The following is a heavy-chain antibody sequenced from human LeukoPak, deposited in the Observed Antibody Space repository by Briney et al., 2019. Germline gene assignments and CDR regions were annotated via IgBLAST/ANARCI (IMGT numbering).Heavy chain of an antibody. Sequence: ASVKVSSKASRYTFTSYGISWVRQAPGQGLEWLGWISAYNGNTNYAQKLQGRVTMTTDTSTSTAYMELRSLRSDDTAVYYCARDLYYYDSSGRLYYFDYWGQGTLVTVSS. CDR3: ARDLYYYDSSGRLYYFDY. D-gene: IGHD3-22*01. CDR1: RYTFTSYG. J-gene: IGHJ4*02. V-gene: IGHV1-18*01. CDR2: ISAYNGNT.